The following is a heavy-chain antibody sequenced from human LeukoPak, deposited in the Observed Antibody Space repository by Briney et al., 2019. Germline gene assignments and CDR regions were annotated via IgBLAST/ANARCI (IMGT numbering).Heavy chain of an antibody. CDR1: GYTFTGYY. D-gene: IGHD2-2*01. Sequence: GASVKVSCKASGYTFTGYYMHWVRQAPGQGLEWMGWINPNSGGTNYAQKFQGRVTMTRDTSISTAYMELSRLRSDDTAVYYCARGDCSSTSCYYYDSSGVPTQDYWGQGTLVTVSS. V-gene: IGHV1-2*02. CDR2: INPNSGGT. CDR3: ARGDCSSTSCYYYDSSGVPTQDY. J-gene: IGHJ4*02.